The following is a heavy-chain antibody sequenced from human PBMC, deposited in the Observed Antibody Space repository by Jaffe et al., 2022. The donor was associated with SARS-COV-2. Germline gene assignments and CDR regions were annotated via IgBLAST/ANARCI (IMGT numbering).Heavy chain of an antibody. Sequence: EVQLVESGGGLVQPGRSLRLSCTASGFTFGDYAMSWFRQAPGKGLEWVGFIRSKAYGGTTEYAASVKGRFTISRDDSKSIAYLQMNSLKTEDTAVYYCTSRAGWELMRNWGQGTLVTVSS. CDR3: TSRAGWELMRN. D-gene: IGHD1-26*01. CDR2: IRSKAYGGTT. V-gene: IGHV3-49*03. CDR1: GFTFGDYA. J-gene: IGHJ4*02.